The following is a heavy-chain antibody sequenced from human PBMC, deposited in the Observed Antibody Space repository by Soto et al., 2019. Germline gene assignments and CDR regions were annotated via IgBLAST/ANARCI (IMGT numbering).Heavy chain of an antibody. D-gene: IGHD3-3*01. V-gene: IGHV3-64*01. CDR3: AITYYDFDV. J-gene: IGHJ6*04. Sequence: EEQLVQSGGGLVQPGGSLRLSCAASGFSFSSYDLFWVRQAPGKGLEYVSAVRRNGINTYYANSVKGRFTISRDNSKNIMSLQMGTLRAEDMAVYYCAITYYDFDVWGKGTTVIVSS. CDR1: GFSFSSYD. CDR2: VRRNGINT.